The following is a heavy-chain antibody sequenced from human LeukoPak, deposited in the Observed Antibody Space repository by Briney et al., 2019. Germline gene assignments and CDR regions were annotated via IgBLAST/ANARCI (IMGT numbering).Heavy chain of an antibody. CDR1: GYTFTSYA. CDR3: ARGYYYDSSGYYNNWFDP. D-gene: IGHD3-22*01. J-gene: IGHJ5*02. Sequence: ASVKVSCKASGYTFTSYAMHWVRQAPGHRLEWMGWITAGNGNTKYSQKFQGRVTITRDTSASTAYMELSSLRSEDTAVYYCARGYYYDSSGYYNNWFDPWGQGTLVTVSS. V-gene: IGHV1-3*01. CDR2: ITAGNGNT.